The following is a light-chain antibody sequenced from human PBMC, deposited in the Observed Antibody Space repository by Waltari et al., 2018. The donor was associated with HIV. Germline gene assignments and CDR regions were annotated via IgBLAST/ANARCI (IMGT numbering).Light chain of an antibody. J-gene: IGLJ2*01. CDR1: KLGNAY. Sequence: SFELTQPPSVSVSPGQTAIITCSGDKLGNAYVCWYQKKPGQSPLQVIYQDSKRPSGISARFSGSNAGNTATLTIGGAQALDEADYYCQAWHISAAVFGGGTKLTVL. CDR3: QAWHISAAV. V-gene: IGLV3-1*01. CDR2: QDS.